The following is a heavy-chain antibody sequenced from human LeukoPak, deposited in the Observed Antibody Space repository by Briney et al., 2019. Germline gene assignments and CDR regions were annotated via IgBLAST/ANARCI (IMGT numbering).Heavy chain of an antibody. V-gene: IGHV4-61*01. CDR1: GGSISSSSYY. D-gene: IGHD3-3*01. Sequence: PSETLSLTCTVSGGSISSSSYYWSWIRQPPGKGLEWIGYIYYSGSTNYNPSLKSRVTISVDTSKNQFSLKLSSVTAADTAVYYCARAGTTIFGVVTFDYWGQGTLVTVSS. CDR3: ARAGTTIFGVVTFDY. J-gene: IGHJ4*02. CDR2: IYYSGST.